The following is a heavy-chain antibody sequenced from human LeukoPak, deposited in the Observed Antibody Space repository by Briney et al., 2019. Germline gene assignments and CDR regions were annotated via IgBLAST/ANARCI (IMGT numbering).Heavy chain of an antibody. CDR3: ARQMATIDSGAFDI. D-gene: IGHD5-24*01. CDR2: IYYSGST. Sequence: KTSETLSLTCTVPGGSISSYYWSWIRQPPGKGLEWIGYIYYSGSTNYNPSLKSRVTISVDTSKNQFSLKLSSVTAADTAVYYCARQMATIDSGAFDIWGQGTMVTVSS. CDR1: GGSISSYY. J-gene: IGHJ3*02. V-gene: IGHV4-59*01.